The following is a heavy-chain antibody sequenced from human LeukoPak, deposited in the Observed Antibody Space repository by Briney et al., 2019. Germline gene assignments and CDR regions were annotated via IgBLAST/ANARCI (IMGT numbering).Heavy chain of an antibody. CDR2: IYTSGST. D-gene: IGHD3-3*01. V-gene: IGHV4-4*07. J-gene: IGHJ6*02. CDR1: GGSISSYY. CDR3: ARDGGHDFWSGYYAGYYYYYGMDV. Sequence: SETLSLTCTVSGGSISSYYWSWIRQPAGKGLEWIGRIYTSGSTNYNPSLKSRVTMSVDTSKNQFSLKLSSVTAADTAVYYCARDGGHDFWSGYYAGYYYYYGMDVWGQGTTVTVSS.